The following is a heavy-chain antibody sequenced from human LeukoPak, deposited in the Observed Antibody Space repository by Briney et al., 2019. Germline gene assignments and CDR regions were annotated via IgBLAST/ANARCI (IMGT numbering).Heavy chain of an antibody. V-gene: IGHV1-69*04. J-gene: IGHJ4*02. CDR2: IIPILGIA. CDR3: AKGHHECSGWFPFGY. Sequence: ASVKVSCKASGGTFSSYAISWVRQAPGQGLEWMGRIIPILGIANYAQKFQGRVTITSDKSTSTAYMELSSLRSEDTAVYYCAKGHHECSGWFPFGYWGQGTLVTVSS. CDR1: GGTFSSYA. D-gene: IGHD6-13*01.